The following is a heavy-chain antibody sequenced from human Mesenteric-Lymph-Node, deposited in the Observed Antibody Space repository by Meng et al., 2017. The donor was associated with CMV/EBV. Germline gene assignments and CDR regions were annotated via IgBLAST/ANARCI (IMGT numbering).Heavy chain of an antibody. J-gene: IGHJ2*01. V-gene: IGHV4-28*02. Sequence: SLTCAVYGYFISSSNWWGWIRQPPGKGLEWIGYIYYSGSIYYNPSLKSRVTMSVDTSKNQFSLKLSSVTAVDTAVYYCARYRDWFFDLWGRGTLVTVSS. CDR2: IYYSGSI. D-gene: IGHD1-14*01. CDR1: GYFISSSNW. CDR3: ARYRDWFFDL.